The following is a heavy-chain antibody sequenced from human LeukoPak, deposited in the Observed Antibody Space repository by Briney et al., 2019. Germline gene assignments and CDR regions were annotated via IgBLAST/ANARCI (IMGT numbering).Heavy chain of an antibody. Sequence: GGSLRLSCAASGFTFSNYWMSWVRQAPGKGLEWVANIDPDGSETQYVGSVKGRFTTSRDNAKNSLYLQMNSLRAEDTAIYYCASIWYFGDYNWRYFDYWGQGTLVTVSS. J-gene: IGHJ4*02. D-gene: IGHD1-20*01. V-gene: IGHV3-7*01. CDR2: IDPDGSET. CDR1: GFTFSNYW. CDR3: ASIWYFGDYNWRYFDY.